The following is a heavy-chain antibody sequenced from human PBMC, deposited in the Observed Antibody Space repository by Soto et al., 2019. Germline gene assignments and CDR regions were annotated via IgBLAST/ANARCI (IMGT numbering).Heavy chain of an antibody. Sequence: EVQLLESGGGLVQPGGSLRLSCAASGFTFSTHAMIWVRQAPGKGLNWVSTVDVGGGSTYYTDSVKGRFTVSRDNSKNTLYLQLTTLRAEDTAIYFCARASGPAGGGACDLWGQGTMVTVSS. CDR3: ARASGPAGGGACDL. CDR1: GFTFSTHA. CDR2: VDVGGGST. V-gene: IGHV3-23*01. J-gene: IGHJ3*01. D-gene: IGHD6-25*01.